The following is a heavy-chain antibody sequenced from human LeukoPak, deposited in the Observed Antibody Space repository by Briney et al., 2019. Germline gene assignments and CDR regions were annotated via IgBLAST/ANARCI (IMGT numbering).Heavy chain of an antibody. D-gene: IGHD6-19*01. J-gene: IGHJ4*02. V-gene: IGHV3-33*06. CDR2: VWYVGGDE. CDR1: GFTFSTFG. Sequence: PGGALRLSCAASGFTFSTFGLHWVRQAPGKGLEWVASVWYVGGDEYYADSVKGRFKISRDNSKSTLYLQMNSLRAEDTAVYYCAKALPRSGWYSLAYYFDYWGQGTLVTVSS. CDR3: AKALPRSGWYSLAYYFDY.